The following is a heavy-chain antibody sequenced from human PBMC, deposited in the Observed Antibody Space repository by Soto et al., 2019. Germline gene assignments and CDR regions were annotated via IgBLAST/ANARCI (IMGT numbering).Heavy chain of an antibody. Sequence: QVQLVQSGAEVKKPGSSVKVSCKASGGTFSSYAISWVRQAPGQGLEWMGGIIPIVGTANYAQRFQAKVTITADESTSIAYMEPSSLRSEDTAVYYAARDQVSGCAIKLLYCCNVDVWGQGSTVTVSS. CDR3: ARDQVSGCAIKLLYCCNVDV. D-gene: IGHD6-19*01. CDR1: GGTFSSYA. V-gene: IGHV1-69*12. J-gene: IGHJ6*02. CDR2: IIPIVGTA.